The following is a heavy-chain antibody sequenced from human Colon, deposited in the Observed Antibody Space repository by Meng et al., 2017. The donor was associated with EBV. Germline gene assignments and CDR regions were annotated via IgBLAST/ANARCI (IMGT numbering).Heavy chain of an antibody. CDR3: ARLDWGGNYGRAKNFDY. CDR1: GHSFHTNIHY. CDR2: VYYHGKT. D-gene: IGHD4-23*01. V-gene: IGHV4-39*07. Sequence: QDSGPGFVPPPEHLSPLFSAPGHSFHTNIHYWDLIRQPPGKGLEWIGNVYYHGKTYYNSSLTCRVIISMDTSKNQFSLKLRSVTAADTAVYYCARLDWGGNYGRAKNFDYWGQGTLVTVSS. J-gene: IGHJ4*02.